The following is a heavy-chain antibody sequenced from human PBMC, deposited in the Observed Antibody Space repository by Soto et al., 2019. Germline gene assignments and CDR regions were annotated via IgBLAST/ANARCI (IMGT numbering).Heavy chain of an antibody. CDR3: VRHRQLLPPFDY. V-gene: IGHV5-10-1*01. CDR2: IDPSDSYT. D-gene: IGHD2-15*01. CDR1: GYSFTSSW. J-gene: IGHJ4*02. Sequence: GESLKISCKGSGYSFTSSWISWVRQMPGKGLEWMGRIDPSDSYTNYSPSFQGHVTISADKSISTAFLLWNSLKTSDTAIYYCVRHRQLLPPFDYWGQGALVTVSS.